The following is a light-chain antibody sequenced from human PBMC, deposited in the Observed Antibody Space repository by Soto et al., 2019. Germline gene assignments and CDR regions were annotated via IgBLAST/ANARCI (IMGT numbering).Light chain of an antibody. Sequence: DIVMTQSPDSLAVSLGERATINCKSSQSVLYSSNNKNYLAWYQQKPGQPPKLLIYWASTRESGVPDRFSGSGSGTDFTLTISSLQAEDVAVYYCQQFNSYPRTFGPGTKVDIK. CDR1: QSVLYSSNNKNY. CDR2: WAS. J-gene: IGKJ3*01. V-gene: IGKV4-1*01. CDR3: QQFNSYPRT.